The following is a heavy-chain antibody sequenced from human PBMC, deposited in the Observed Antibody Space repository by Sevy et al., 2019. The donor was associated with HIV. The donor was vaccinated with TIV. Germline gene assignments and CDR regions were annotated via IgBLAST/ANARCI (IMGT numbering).Heavy chain of an antibody. J-gene: IGHJ4*02. V-gene: IGHV1-46*01. CDR1: GCTFTHSH. CDR3: ARVEAYYYDSSGFYPRGYFDF. Sequence: ASVKVSCKASGCTFTHSHMHWVRQAPGQGLEWMGIINPSGGNTEYAQKFQGRVTMTRDTSTSTVYMELSSLRSEDTAVYFCARVEAYYYDSSGFYPRGYFDFWGQGTLVTVSS. D-gene: IGHD3-22*01. CDR2: INPSGGNT.